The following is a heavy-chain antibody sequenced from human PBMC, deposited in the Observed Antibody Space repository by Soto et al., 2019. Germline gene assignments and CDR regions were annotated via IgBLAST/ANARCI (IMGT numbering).Heavy chain of an antibody. V-gene: IGHV3-30-3*01. J-gene: IGHJ6*02. CDR1: GFTFSSYA. D-gene: IGHD2-2*01. Sequence: QVQLVESGGGVVQPGRSLRLSCAASGFTFSSYAMHGVRQAPGKGLEWVAVISYDGNNKHYADSVKGRFTSSRDNSQNTLSLQMNSPRAADTAVYYSARGRYCGSTSYHRRYYYYYGIDIWGQATKVTVSS. CDR2: ISYDGNNK. CDR3: ARGRYCGSTSYHRRYYYYYGIDI.